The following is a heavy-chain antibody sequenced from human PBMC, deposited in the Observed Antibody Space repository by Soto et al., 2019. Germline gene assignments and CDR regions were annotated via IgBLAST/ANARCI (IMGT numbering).Heavy chain of an antibody. CDR2: ISSISNTI. J-gene: IGHJ5*02. Sequence: EVQLVESGGGLVQPGGSLRLSCAASGFTFSNYNMKWVRQAPGKGLEWISYISSISNTIHYADSVKGRFTISRDNAKNSLYLQMNSLRDEDTAVYYCAREGSYYGSGSGWFDPWGQGTLVTVSS. V-gene: IGHV3-48*02. CDR1: GFTFSNYN. CDR3: AREGSYYGSGSGWFDP. D-gene: IGHD3-10*01.